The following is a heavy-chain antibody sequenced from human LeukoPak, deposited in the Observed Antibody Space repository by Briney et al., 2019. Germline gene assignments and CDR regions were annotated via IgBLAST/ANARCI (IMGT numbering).Heavy chain of an antibody. CDR1: GGPVSGYY. V-gene: IGHV4-59*02. CDR3: AKHGDHWNYFDY. J-gene: IGHJ4*02. D-gene: IGHD4-17*01. Sequence: PSETLSLTCTVSGGPVSGYYWSWIRQPPGKGLEWIGWIYYTGTTNYNSSLKSRVTISVDTSRNQFSLRLTSVTAADTAVYYCAKHGDHWNYFDYWGQGTLVTVSS. CDR2: IYYTGTT.